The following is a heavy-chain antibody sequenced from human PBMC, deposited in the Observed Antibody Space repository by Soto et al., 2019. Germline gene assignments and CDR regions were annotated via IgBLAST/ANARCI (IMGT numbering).Heavy chain of an antibody. V-gene: IGHV4-34*01. J-gene: IGHJ5*02. CDR2: INHVGGT. D-gene: IGHD3-16*01. Sequence: SETLSLTCAVYGGFLSESYWTWIRQPPGKGLEWIGEINHVGGTNYNPSLKSRVTMSVDTSQNQFSLRLISVTAADPAMYFCVRIRYQLPSSVLWLDPWGQGTPVTVSS. CDR3: VRIRYQLPSSVLWLDP. CDR1: GGFLSESY.